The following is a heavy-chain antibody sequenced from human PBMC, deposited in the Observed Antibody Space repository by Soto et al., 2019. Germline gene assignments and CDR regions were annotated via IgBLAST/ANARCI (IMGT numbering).Heavy chain of an antibody. CDR2: ISWNSGSI. CDR1: GFTFDDYA. J-gene: IGHJ1*01. CDR3: AKGIAPDIAAAGTWYFQH. Sequence: PGGSLRLSCAASGFTFDDYAMHWVRQAPGKGLEWVSGISWNSGSIGYADSVKGRFTISRDNAKNSLYLQMNSLRAEDTALYYCAKGIAPDIAAAGTWYFQHWGQGTLVTVSS. V-gene: IGHV3-9*01. D-gene: IGHD6-13*01.